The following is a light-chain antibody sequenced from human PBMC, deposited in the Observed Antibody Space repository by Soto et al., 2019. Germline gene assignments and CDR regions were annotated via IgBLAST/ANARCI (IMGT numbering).Light chain of an antibody. CDR3: QKYNSAPWT. J-gene: IGKJ1*01. Sequence: DIQMTQSPSSLSAAVGDRVTITCRASQGISNYLAWYQQQPVKVPKLLIYVASTFQSGVPSRFSGSGSGTDFTLTISSLKPEDVATYYCQKYNSAPWTFGQGPKVEIK. CDR2: VAS. V-gene: IGKV1-27*01. CDR1: QGISNY.